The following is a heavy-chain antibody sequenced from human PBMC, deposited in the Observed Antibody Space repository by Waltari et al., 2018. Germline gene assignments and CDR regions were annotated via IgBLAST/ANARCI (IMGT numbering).Heavy chain of an antibody. CDR3: VKDIFRWAFDI. J-gene: IGHJ3*02. CDR1: GFTFSGNA. CDR2: IVSDLNT. Sequence: EVELLESGGGLVQPGGSLRLSCTTSGFTFSGNAMGWVGQAPGKGLECVSGIVSDLNTNYADSVKGRFTISRDNSKNTLYLQMNSLRAEDTALYYCVKDIFRWAFDIWGQGTMVTVSS. D-gene: IGHD3-9*01. V-gene: IGHV3-23*01.